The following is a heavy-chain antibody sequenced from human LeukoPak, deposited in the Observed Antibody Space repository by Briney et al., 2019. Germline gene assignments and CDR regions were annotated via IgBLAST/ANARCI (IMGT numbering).Heavy chain of an antibody. Sequence: GGSLRLSCAASGFTFSSYGMSWVRQAPGKGLEWVSAISGSGGSTYYADSVKGRFTISRDNSKNTLYLQMNSLRAEDTAVYYCAKDIGSSGWYLYYFDYWGQGTLVTVSS. J-gene: IGHJ4*02. CDR1: GFTFSSYG. CDR2: ISGSGGST. V-gene: IGHV3-23*01. CDR3: AKDIGSSGWYLYYFDY. D-gene: IGHD6-19*01.